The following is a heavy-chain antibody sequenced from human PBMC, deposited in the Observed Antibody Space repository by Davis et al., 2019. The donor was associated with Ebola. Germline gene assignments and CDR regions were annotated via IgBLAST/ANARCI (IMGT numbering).Heavy chain of an antibody. CDR1: GFKFDDYA. J-gene: IGHJ4*02. CDR3: GKDMSGCAAGYCNSFDY. Sequence: PGGSLRLSCAASGFKFDDYAMHWVRQAPGKGLEWVSTISWNAANIHYADSVRGRITTSRDNAKNSLYLQMNSLRAEDSALYYCGKDMSGCAAGYCNSFDYWGQGTLVTVSS. D-gene: IGHD3-22*01. V-gene: IGHV3-9*01. CDR2: ISWNAANI.